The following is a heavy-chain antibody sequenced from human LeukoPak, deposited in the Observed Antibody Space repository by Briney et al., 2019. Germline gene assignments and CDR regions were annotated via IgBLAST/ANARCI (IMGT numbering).Heavy chain of an antibody. CDR3: ARDSCGTSGYQGWFDP. Sequence: GGSLRLSCAASGFIFSNYWMSWVRQAPGKGLEWVANINQDGSEKYYVDSVKGRFTISRDNAKNSLYLQMNSLRAEDTAVYYCARDSCGTSGYQGWFDPWGQGTLVTVSS. V-gene: IGHV3-7*01. J-gene: IGHJ5*02. CDR2: INQDGSEK. CDR1: GFIFSNYW. D-gene: IGHD5-12*01.